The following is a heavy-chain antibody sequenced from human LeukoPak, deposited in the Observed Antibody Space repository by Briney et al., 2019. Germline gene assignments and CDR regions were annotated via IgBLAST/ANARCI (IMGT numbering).Heavy chain of an antibody. J-gene: IGHJ6*02. V-gene: IGHV3-30*19. CDR1: GFTFSSYG. CDR2: IWYDGSNK. CDR3: AREYDSSGYYSWYYYGMDV. D-gene: IGHD3-22*01. Sequence: PGGSLRLSCAASGFTFSSYGMHWVRQAPGKGLEWVAVIWYDGSNKYYADSVKGRFTISRDNSKNTLYLQMNSLRAEDTAVYYCAREYDSSGYYSWYYYGMDVWGQGTTVTVSS.